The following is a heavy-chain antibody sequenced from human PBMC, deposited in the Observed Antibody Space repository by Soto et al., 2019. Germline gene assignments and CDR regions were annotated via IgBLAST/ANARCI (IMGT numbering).Heavy chain of an antibody. V-gene: IGHV1-69*13. CDR3: ARDVSYSSSWYLDY. Sequence: SVKVSCKASGGTFSSHAISWVRQAPGQGLEWMGGIIPIFGTANYAQKFQGRVTITADESTSTAYMELSSLRSEDTAVYYCARDVSYSSSWYLDYWGQGTLVTVSS. D-gene: IGHD6-13*01. CDR1: GGTFSSHA. CDR2: IIPIFGTA. J-gene: IGHJ4*02.